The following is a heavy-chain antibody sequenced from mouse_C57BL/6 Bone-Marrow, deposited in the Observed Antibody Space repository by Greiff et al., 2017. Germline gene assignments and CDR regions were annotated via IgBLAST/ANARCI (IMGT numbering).Heavy chain of an antibody. CDR3: ARDYCGRSWYFDY. CDR2: INPNNGGT. V-gene: IGHV1-26*01. J-gene: IGHJ2*01. D-gene: IGHD1-1*01. CDR1: GYTFNDYY. Sequence: EVQLQQSGAELVKPGASVKLSCKASGYTFNDYYMNWVKQSPGKSLEWIGDINPNNGGTSYNQKLKGKATLTVDKSSSTASMELLSLTSEDSAVYYCARDYCGRSWYFDYWGQGTILTVSS.